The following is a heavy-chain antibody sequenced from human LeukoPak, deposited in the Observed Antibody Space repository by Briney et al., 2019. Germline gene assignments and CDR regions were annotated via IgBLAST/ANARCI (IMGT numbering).Heavy chain of an antibody. J-gene: IGHJ4*02. Sequence: SETLSLTCTVSGYSVSSGFYWGWIRQPPGKGLEWVGIIYHSGNTYYNPSLKSRVTMSLDTSKNQFYLKLTSVTAADTAVYYCARAVGPTTYWGSDYWGRGTLVTVSS. CDR2: IYHSGNT. V-gene: IGHV4-38-2*02. CDR3: ARAVGPTTYWGSDY. CDR1: GYSVSSGFY. D-gene: IGHD1-26*01.